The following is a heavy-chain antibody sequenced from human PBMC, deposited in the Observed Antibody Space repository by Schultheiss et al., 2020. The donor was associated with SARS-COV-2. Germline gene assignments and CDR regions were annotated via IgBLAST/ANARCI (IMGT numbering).Heavy chain of an antibody. Sequence: SETLSLTCAVSGDFFSTYYWSWVRQPPGKGLEWIGYVRLSGSTDYNPSLKSRVTMSVDTSKNQFSLRLSSVTAADTAVYYCASTSDIVVAVATAWGQGTLVTVSS. D-gene: IGHD2-15*01. CDR3: ASTSDIVVAVATA. J-gene: IGHJ1*01. CDR2: VRLSGST. CDR1: GDFFSTYY. V-gene: IGHV4-59*01.